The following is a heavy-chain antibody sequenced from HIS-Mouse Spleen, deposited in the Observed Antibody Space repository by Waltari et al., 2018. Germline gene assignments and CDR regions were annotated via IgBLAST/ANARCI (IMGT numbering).Heavy chain of an antibody. Sequence: QVQLVESGGGVVQPGRSLRLPCAASGFTFGSYGMPWVRQAPGKGLEWVAVISYDGSNKYYADSVKGRFTISRDNSKNTLYLQMNSLRAEDTAVYYCAKDKHHAFDYWGQGTLVTVSS. J-gene: IGHJ4*02. CDR2: ISYDGSNK. CDR1: GFTFGSYG. CDR3: AKDKHHAFDY. V-gene: IGHV3-30*18.